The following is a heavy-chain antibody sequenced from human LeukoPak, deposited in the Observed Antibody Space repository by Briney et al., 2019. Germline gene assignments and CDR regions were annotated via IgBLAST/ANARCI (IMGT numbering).Heavy chain of an antibody. J-gene: IGHJ4*02. CDR2: INAGNGNT. V-gene: IGHV1-3*01. D-gene: IGHD3-22*01. CDR1: GYTFTSYA. CDR3: ARDFSGYYYYFGY. Sequence: ASVKVSCKASGYTFTSYAMHWVRQAPGQRLEWMGWINAGNGNTKYSQKFQGRVTITGDTSASTAYMQLSSLRSEDTAVYYCARDFSGYYYYFGYWGQGTLVTVSS.